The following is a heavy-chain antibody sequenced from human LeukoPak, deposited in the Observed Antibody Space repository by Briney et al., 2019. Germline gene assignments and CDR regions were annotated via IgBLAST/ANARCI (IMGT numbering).Heavy chain of an antibody. CDR3: AKGYYDYVWGSYYFDY. CDR1: GFTFSSYA. J-gene: IGHJ4*02. CDR2: ISGSGGST. Sequence: PGGSLRLSCAASGFTFSSYAMSWDRQAPGTGLEWVSAISGSGGSTYYADSVKGRFTISRDNSRDTLYLQMNSLRAEDTAVYYCAKGYYDYVWGSYYFDYWGQGTLVTVSS. V-gene: IGHV3-23*01. D-gene: IGHD3-16*01.